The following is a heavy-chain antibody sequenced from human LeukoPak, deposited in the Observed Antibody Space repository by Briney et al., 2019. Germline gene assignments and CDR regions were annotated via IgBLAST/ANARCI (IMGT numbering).Heavy chain of an antibody. D-gene: IGHD3-16*01. V-gene: IGHV4-61*01. CDR2: IYYSGST. Sequence: SETLSLTCTVSGYSISSGYYWGWIRQPPGKGLEWIGYIYYSGSTNYNPSLKSRVTISVDTSKNQFSLELSSVTAADTAVYYCARDGGSVDYWGQGTLVTVSS. CDR1: GYSISSGYY. CDR3: ARDGGSVDY. J-gene: IGHJ4*02.